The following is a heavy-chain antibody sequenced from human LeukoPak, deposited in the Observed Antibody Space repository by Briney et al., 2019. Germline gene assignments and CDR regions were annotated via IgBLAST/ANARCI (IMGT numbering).Heavy chain of an antibody. J-gene: IGHJ4*02. CDR2: ISSSGSTI. Sequence: PGRSLRLSCAASGFTFSSYEMNWVRQAPGKGLEWVSYISSSGSTIYYADSVKGRFTISRDNAKNSLYLQMNSLRAEDTAVYYCASIGSSGYYRPFDYWGQGTLVTVSS. CDR3: ASIGSSGYYRPFDY. CDR1: GFTFSSYE. D-gene: IGHD3-22*01. V-gene: IGHV3-48*03.